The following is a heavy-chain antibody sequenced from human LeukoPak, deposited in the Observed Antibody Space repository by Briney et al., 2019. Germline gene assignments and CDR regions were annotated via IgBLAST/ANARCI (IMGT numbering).Heavy chain of an antibody. J-gene: IGHJ5*02. D-gene: IGHD3-9*01. CDR3: ARGQGLRYFDWLLSEPNWFDP. CDR1: GYTFTSYD. CDR2: MNPNRGNT. V-gene: IGHV1-8*03. Sequence: ASVKVSCKASGYTFTSYDINWVRQATGQGLEWMGWMNPNRGNTGYAKKFQGRVTITRNTSISTAYMELSSLRSEDPAVYYCARGQGLRYFDWLLSEPNWFDPWGQGTLVTVSS.